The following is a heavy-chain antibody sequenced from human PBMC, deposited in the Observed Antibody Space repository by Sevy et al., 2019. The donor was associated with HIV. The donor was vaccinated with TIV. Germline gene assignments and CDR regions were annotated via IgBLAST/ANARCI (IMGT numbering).Heavy chain of an antibody. D-gene: IGHD3-3*01. J-gene: IGHJ6*02. CDR2: IRSKAYGGTT. CDR3: TRAAYDDFWSGYYVGYYYGMDV. V-gene: IGHV3-49*03. CDR1: GFTFGDYA. Sequence: GGSLRLSCTASGFTFGDYAMSWFRQAPGKGLEWVGFIRSKAYGGTTEYAASVKGRFTISRDDSKSIAYLQMNSLKTEDTAVYYCTRAAYDDFWSGYYVGYYYGMDVGGQGTTVTVSS.